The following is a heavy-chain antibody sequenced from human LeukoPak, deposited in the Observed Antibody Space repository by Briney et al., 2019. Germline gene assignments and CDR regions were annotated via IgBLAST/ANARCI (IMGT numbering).Heavy chain of an antibody. CDR2: ISSSSSYI. J-gene: IGHJ4*02. Sequence: GGSLRLSCAASGFTFSSYSMNWVRQAPGKGLEWVSSISSSSSYIYYADSVKGRFTISRDNAKNSLYLQMNSLRAEDTAVYYCARAAAAGPSPFDYWGQGTLVTVSS. D-gene: IGHD6-13*01. CDR3: ARAAAAGPSPFDY. CDR1: GFTFSSYS. V-gene: IGHV3-21*01.